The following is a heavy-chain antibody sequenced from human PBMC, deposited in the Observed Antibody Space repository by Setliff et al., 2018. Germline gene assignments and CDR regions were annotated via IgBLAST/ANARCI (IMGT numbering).Heavy chain of an antibody. CDR3: AREQWLDPPGYYYMNV. D-gene: IGHD6-19*01. CDR2: IYHSGST. J-gene: IGHJ6*03. CDR1: GYSISSGYY. V-gene: IGHV4-38-2*02. Sequence: PSETLSLTCAVSGYSISSGYYWGWIRQPPGKGLEWIGSIYHSGSTYYNPSLRSRLAMSIDTSNNPFSLTLSSVTAADTAVYYCAREQWLDPPGYYYMNVWAKGTTVTVSS.